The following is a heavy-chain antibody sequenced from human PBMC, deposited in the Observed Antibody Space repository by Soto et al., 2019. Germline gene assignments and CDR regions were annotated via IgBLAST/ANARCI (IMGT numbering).Heavy chain of an antibody. CDR3: ANGIVATGELDY. CDR1: GFTFSDFY. V-gene: IGHV3-11*05. CDR2: ISSSSSYT. J-gene: IGHJ4*02. D-gene: IGHD5-12*01. Sequence: QVQLVESGGGLVKPGGSLRLSCAASGFTFSDFYMYWIRQAPGKGLEWVSYISSSSSYTNYADSVKGRFTISRDNAKNSLYLQMNSRRAEDTAVYYCANGIVATGELDYWGQGTLVTVSS.